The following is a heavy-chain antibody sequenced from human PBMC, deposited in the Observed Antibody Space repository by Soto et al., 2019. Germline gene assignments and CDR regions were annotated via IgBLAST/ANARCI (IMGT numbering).Heavy chain of an antibody. Sequence: SETLSLTCAVYGGSFSGYYWSWIRQPPGKGLEWIGEINHSGSTNYNPALKSRVTISVDTSKNKFSLKLSSVTAADTAVYYCARGLVDSSSYYYYGMDVWGQGTTVTVSS. CDR3: ARGLVDSSSYYYYGMDV. CDR1: GGSFSGYY. D-gene: IGHD6-6*01. CDR2: INHSGST. V-gene: IGHV4-34*01. J-gene: IGHJ6*02.